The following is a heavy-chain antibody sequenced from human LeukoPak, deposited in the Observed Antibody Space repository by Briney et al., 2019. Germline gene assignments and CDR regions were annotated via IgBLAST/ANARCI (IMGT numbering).Heavy chain of an antibody. Sequence: GGSLRLSCAASGFTFSSYWMSWVRQAPGKGLEWVANIKQDGSEKYYVDSVKGRFTISRDNAKNSLYLQMNSLRAEDTAVYYCARVRDIVVVVAATHVYYYGMDVCGKGTTVTVSS. J-gene: IGHJ6*04. D-gene: IGHD2-15*01. CDR2: IKQDGSEK. V-gene: IGHV3-7*03. CDR3: ARVRDIVVVVAATHVYYYGMDV. CDR1: GFTFSSYW.